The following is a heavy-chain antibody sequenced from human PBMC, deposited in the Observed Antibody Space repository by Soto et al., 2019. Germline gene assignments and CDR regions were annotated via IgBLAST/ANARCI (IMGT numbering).Heavy chain of an antibody. CDR1: GGSISSGDYY. D-gene: IGHD1-1*01. CDR2: IYYSGST. V-gene: IGHV4-30-4*01. CDR3: ARERPALNYYYHYGMDV. Sequence: QVQLQESGPGLVKPSQTLSLTCTVSGGSISSGDYYWSWIRQPPGKGLECIGYIYYSGSTYSNPSLKSRVTISVDTSKNQFSRKLSSVTAADTAVYYCARERPALNYYYHYGMDVWGQGTTVTVSS. J-gene: IGHJ6*02.